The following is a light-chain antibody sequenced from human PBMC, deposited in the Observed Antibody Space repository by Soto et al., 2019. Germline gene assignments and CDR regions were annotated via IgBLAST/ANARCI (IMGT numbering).Light chain of an antibody. CDR2: GAS. CDR3: QHYGSSLFT. CDR1: QSVTSSY. J-gene: IGKJ3*01. Sequence: EIVLTQSPGTLSLSPGERATLSCRASQSVTSSYFAWYQQKPGQAPRLLIYGASSRATGIPDRFSGSGSGTAFTLSISRLEPEDFAVYYCQHYGSSLFTFGPGTKVDLK. V-gene: IGKV3-20*01.